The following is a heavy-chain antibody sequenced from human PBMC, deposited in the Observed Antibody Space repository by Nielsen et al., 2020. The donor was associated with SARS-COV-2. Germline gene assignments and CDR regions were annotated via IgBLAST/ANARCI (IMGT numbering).Heavy chain of an antibody. CDR2: ISGSGGST. CDR3: AKMEDIVVVPAAMGDY. Sequence: GESLKISCAASGFTFSSYAMSWVRQARGKGLEWVSAISGSGGSTYYADSVKGRFTISRDNSKNTLYLQMNSLRAEDTAVYYCAKMEDIVVVPAAMGDYWGQGTLVTVSS. D-gene: IGHD2-2*01. CDR1: GFTFSSYA. V-gene: IGHV3-23*01. J-gene: IGHJ4*02.